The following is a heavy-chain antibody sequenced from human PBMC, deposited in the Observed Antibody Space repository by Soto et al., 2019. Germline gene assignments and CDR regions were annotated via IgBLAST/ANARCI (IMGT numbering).Heavy chain of an antibody. V-gene: IGHV5-51*01. Sequence: GESLKISCKGSGYIFTSYWIGWVRQMPWKGLEWMGIIYPGDSDTRYSPSFQGQVTISADKSISTAYLQWSSLKASDTAMYYCARQYYDFWSGYYYHDAFYIWGQGTMVTVSS. CDR2: IYPGDSDT. CDR3: ARQYYDFWSGYYYHDAFYI. J-gene: IGHJ3*02. D-gene: IGHD3-3*01. CDR1: GYIFTSYW.